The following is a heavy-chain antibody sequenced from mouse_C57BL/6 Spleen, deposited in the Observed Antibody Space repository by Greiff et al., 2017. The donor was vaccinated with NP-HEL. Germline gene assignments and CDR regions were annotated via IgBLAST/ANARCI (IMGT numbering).Heavy chain of an antibody. CDR2: IDPETGGT. V-gene: IGHV1-15*01. CDR1: GYTFTDYE. D-gene: IGHD1-1*01. CDR3: TRWGYYGSRDFDY. J-gene: IGHJ2*01. Sequence: VQRVESGAELVRPGASVTLSCKASGYTFTDYEMHWVKQTPVHGLEWIGAIDPETGGTAYNQKFKGKAILTADKSSSTAYMELRSLTSEDSAVYYCTRWGYYGSRDFDYWGQGTTLTVSS.